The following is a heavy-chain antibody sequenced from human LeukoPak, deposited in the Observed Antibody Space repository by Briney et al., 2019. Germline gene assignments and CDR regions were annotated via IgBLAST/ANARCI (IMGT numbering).Heavy chain of an antibody. J-gene: IGHJ4*02. CDR2: IYYSGST. CDR1: GGSISSYY. CDR3: ARDGAVAGPNYFDY. Sequence: SETLSLTCTVSGGSISSYYWSWIRQPPGKGLEWIGYIYYSGSTNYNPSLKNRVTISVDTSKNQFSLKLSSVTAADTAVYYCARDGAVAGPNYFDYWGQGTLVTVSS. D-gene: IGHD6-19*01. V-gene: IGHV4-59*01.